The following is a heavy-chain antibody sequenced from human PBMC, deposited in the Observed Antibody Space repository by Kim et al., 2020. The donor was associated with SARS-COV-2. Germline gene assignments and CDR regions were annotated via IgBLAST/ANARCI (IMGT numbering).Heavy chain of an antibody. Sequence: SETLSLTCTVSGGSLSSAGYYWNWIRQHPGKGLEWIAYIYYSVDTYYNPSLKSRLTISIDTSKNQFSLKLKSVTAADTAVYYCARFTTAIARGYYFYGMDVWGQGTTVAVSS. CDR1: GGSLSSAGYY. D-gene: IGHD2-21*02. CDR3: ARFTTAIARGYYFYGMDV. J-gene: IGHJ6*01. V-gene: IGHV4-31*03. CDR2: IYYSVDT.